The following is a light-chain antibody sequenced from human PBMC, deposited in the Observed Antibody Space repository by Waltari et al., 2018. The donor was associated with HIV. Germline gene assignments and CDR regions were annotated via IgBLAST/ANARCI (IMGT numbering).Light chain of an antibody. Sequence: SVLTQPPSVSGAPGHSVSIPGTCNSSNIAGGFDDPCFRPSLSPAPNLVIFGDTVRPPGITVRFSGSRSLNSVSLDFSGLRAEDAGDYYCQSYDISLTGLWVFGGGTKLTVL. CDR2: GDT. V-gene: IGLV1-40*01. CDR1: SSNIAGGFD. CDR3: QSYDISLTGLWV. J-gene: IGLJ3*02.